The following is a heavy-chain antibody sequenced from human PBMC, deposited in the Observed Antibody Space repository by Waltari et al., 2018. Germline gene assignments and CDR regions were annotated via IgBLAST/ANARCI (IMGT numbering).Heavy chain of an antibody. J-gene: IGHJ6*03. CDR1: GYTFTSYD. Sequence: QVQLVQSGAEVKKPGASVKVSCKASGYTFTSYDINWVRQATGQRLEWMGWMNPNSGNTGYAQKFQGRVTMTRNTSISTAYMELSSLRSEDTAVYYCARGPYYDFWSGSPSYMDVWGKGTTVTVSS. CDR3: ARGPYYDFWSGSPSYMDV. D-gene: IGHD3-3*01. V-gene: IGHV1-8*01. CDR2: MNPNSGNT.